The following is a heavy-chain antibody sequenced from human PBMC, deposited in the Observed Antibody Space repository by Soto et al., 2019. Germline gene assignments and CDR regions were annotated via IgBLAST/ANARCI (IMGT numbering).Heavy chain of an antibody. D-gene: IGHD2-8*01. Sequence: SVKPSCKASGYTFTSYDMHWVRQAPGQGLEWMGIINPSGGSTSYAQKFQGRVTMTRDTSTSTVYMELSSLRSEDTAVYYCATVGLRRRHILLMVYANHHRGHHDLRGGGTRV. CDR3: ATVGLRRRHILLMVYANHHRGHHDL. CDR2: INPSGGST. V-gene: IGHV1-46*01. CDR1: GYTFTSYD. J-gene: IGHJ2*01.